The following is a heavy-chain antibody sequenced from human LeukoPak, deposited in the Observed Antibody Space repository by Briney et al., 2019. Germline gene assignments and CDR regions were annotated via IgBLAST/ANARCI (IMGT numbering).Heavy chain of an antibody. D-gene: IGHD6-13*01. CDR3: ARVPPSSISLDY. Sequence: GGSLRLSCAASGFIFSDYYMSWIRQAPGKGLEWVSYISSSGSTIYYADSVKGRFTISRDNAKNSLYLQMNSLRAEDTAVYYCARVPPSSISLDYWGQGTLVTVSS. J-gene: IGHJ4*02. CDR2: ISSSGSTI. CDR1: GFIFSDYY. V-gene: IGHV3-11*04.